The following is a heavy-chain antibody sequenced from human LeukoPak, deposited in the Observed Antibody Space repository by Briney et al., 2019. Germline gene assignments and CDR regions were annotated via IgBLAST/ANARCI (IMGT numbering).Heavy chain of an antibody. CDR3: ALYCSGGSCYSMGGAFDI. V-gene: IGHV3-23*01. CDR1: GFTFRRYD. Sequence: GGSLRLSCAASGFTFRRYDMSWVRQAPGKGLEWVSAISGNGDSTYYVDSVKGRFAISRDNSKNTLYLQMNSLRAEDTAVYYCALYCSGGSCYSMGGAFDIWGQGTVVTVSS. CDR2: ISGNGDST. J-gene: IGHJ3*02. D-gene: IGHD2-15*01.